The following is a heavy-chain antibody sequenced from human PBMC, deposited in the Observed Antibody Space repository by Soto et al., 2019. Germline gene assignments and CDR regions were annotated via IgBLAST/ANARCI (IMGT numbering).Heavy chain of an antibody. CDR2: ISYDGSNK. Sequence: QVQLVESGGGVVQPGRSLRLSCAASGFTFSSYGMHWVRQAPGKGLEWVAVISYDGSNKYYADSVKGRFTISRDNSKNXLYLQMNSLRAEDMAVYYCAKEQGIAVAGTVYFQHWGQGTLVTVSS. CDR3: AKEQGIAVAGTVYFQH. CDR1: GFTFSSYG. J-gene: IGHJ1*01. V-gene: IGHV3-30*18. D-gene: IGHD6-19*01.